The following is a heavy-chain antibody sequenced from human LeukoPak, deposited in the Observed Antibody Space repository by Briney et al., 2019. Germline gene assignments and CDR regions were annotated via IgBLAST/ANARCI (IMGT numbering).Heavy chain of an antibody. J-gene: IGHJ3*02. Sequence: SETLSLTCTVSGGSISSYYWSWIRQPPGKGLEWIGYIYYSGSTNYNPSLKSRVTISVDTSKSQFSLKLSSVTAADTAVYYCARGGTAMVYDAFDIWGQGTMVTVSS. CDR1: GGSISSYY. D-gene: IGHD5-18*01. CDR3: ARGGTAMVYDAFDI. V-gene: IGHV4-59*01. CDR2: IYYSGST.